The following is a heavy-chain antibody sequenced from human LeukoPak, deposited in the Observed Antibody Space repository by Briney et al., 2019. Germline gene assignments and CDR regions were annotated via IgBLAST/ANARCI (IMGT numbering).Heavy chain of an antibody. J-gene: IGHJ4*02. CDR1: GYRFTSYW. CDR2: IDPSDSYT. CDR3: ARHAKAYGSSCDY. D-gene: IGHD6-13*01. Sequence: GESLQISCKVSGYRFTSYWIGWVRQMPGKGLEWMGRIDPSDSYTNYSPSFQGHVTISANKSFSTAYLQWTSLKASDTAMYYCARHAKAYGSSCDYWGQGTLVTVSS. V-gene: IGHV5-10-1*01.